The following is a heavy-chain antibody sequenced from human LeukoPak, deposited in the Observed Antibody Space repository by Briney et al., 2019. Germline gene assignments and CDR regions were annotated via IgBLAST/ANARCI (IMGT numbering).Heavy chain of an antibody. J-gene: IGHJ4*02. Sequence: GGSLRLSCAASGFTFSNYVMNWVRQAPGKGLEWVTFIQKDGGSKFYADSVKGRFTISRDNSKKTVYLQMSSLTIGDTAVYYCARESPDEWFGDPPGDYWGQGTLVTVSS. CDR3: ARESPDEWFGDPPGDY. V-gene: IGHV3-30*02. CDR1: GFTFSNYV. CDR2: IQKDGGSK. D-gene: IGHD3-10*01.